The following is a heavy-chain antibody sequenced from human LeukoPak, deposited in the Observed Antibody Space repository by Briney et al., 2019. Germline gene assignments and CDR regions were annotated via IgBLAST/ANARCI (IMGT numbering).Heavy chain of an antibody. CDR2: IIPIFGTA. Sequence: GASVKVSCKASGGTFSSYAISWVRQAPGQGLEWMGGIIPIFGTANYAQKFQGRVTITADKSTSTAYMELRSLRSGDTAVYYCARDRYHYSSSSAPFEFDPWGQGTLVTVSS. D-gene: IGHD6-6*01. CDR3: ARDRYHYSSSSAPFEFDP. V-gene: IGHV1-69*06. CDR1: GGTFSSYA. J-gene: IGHJ5*02.